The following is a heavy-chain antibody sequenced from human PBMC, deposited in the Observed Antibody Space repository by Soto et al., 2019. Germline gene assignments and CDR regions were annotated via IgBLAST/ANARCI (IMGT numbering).Heavy chain of an antibody. D-gene: IGHD3-22*01. CDR1: GFTFSSYG. Sequence: PGGSLRLSCAASGFTFSSYGMHWVRQAPGKGLEWVAVISYDGSNKYYADSVKGRFTISRDNSKNTLYLQMNSLRAEDTAVYYCAKDDYYYDSSGYFYIDYWGQGTLVTVSS. CDR2: ISYDGSNK. V-gene: IGHV3-30*18. J-gene: IGHJ4*02. CDR3: AKDDYYYDSSGYFYIDY.